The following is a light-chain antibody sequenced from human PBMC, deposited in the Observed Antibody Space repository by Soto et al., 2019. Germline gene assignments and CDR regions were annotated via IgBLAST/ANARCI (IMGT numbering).Light chain of an antibody. V-gene: IGKV1-5*01. Sequence: DIQMTQSPSTLSASVGDRVTITCRASQSLNSLLAWYQQKPGRAPKLLIYDASTLEGGVPSRFSGSGSGTEFTLTISSLQTDDFAAYYCQQYNSYSSWTFGQGTKVEIK. J-gene: IGKJ1*01. CDR1: QSLNSL. CDR2: DAS. CDR3: QQYNSYSSWT.